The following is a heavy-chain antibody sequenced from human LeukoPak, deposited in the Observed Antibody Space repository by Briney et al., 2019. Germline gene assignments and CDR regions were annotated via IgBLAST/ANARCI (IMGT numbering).Heavy chain of an antibody. CDR1: GFTVSSNY. D-gene: IGHD3-16*01. V-gene: IGHV3-53*01. CDR2: IYSGGST. CDR3: ARISTSSYDDY. Sequence: PGGSLRLSCAASGFTVSSNYMSWVREAPGKGLEWVSVIYSGGSTYYADSVKGRFTISRDNSKNTLYLQMNSLRAGDTAVYYCARISTSSYDDYWGQGTLVTVSS. J-gene: IGHJ4*02.